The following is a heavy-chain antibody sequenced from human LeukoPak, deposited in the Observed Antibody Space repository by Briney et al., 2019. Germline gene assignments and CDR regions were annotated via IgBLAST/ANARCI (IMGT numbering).Heavy chain of an antibody. D-gene: IGHD2-2*01. J-gene: IGHJ6*04. Sequence: GGSLRLSCAASGFTFSSYGMHWVRQAPPKGLAWVACIRYDGSNKYYADSVKGRFTISRDNSKNTLYLQMNSLRAEDTAVYYCAKDRGDIVVVPAAMDVWGKGTTVTVSS. CDR1: GFTFSSYG. V-gene: IGHV3-30*02. CDR3: AKDRGDIVVVPAAMDV. CDR2: IRYDGSNK.